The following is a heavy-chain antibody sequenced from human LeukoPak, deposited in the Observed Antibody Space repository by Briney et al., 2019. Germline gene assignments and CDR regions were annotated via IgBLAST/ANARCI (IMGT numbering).Heavy chain of an antibody. CDR1: GGSFSGYY. D-gene: IGHD4/OR15-4a*01. V-gene: IGHV4-34*01. J-gene: IGHJ4*02. CDR3: AGLQLHGSNYYFDY. CDR2: INHSGST. Sequence: PSETLSLTCAVYGGSFSGYYWSWIRQPPGKGLEWIGEINHSGSTNYNPSLKSRVTISVDTSKNQFSLKLSSVTAADTAVYYCAGLQLHGSNYYFDYWGQGTLVTVSS.